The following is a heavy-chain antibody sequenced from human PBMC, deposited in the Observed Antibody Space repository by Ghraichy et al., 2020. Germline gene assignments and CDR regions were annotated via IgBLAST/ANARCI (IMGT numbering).Heavy chain of an antibody. Sequence: ETLSLTCAVSGINVSDDYMAWVRQAPGKGLEWVSVIYSGGSRHYLDSVKGRFTISRDNSKNTVYLQLNNVRVGDTAMYYCARDSGTYYPFLDSWGQGTLVIVSS. CDR2: IYSGGSR. J-gene: IGHJ4*02. D-gene: IGHD1-26*01. CDR1: GINVSDDY. CDR3: ARDSGTYYPFLDS. V-gene: IGHV3-53*01.